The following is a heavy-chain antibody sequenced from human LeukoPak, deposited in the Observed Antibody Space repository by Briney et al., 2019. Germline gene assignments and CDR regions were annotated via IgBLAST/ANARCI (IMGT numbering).Heavy chain of an antibody. Sequence: GGSLRLSCAASGFTFSSYSMNWVRQAPGKGLEWVSSISSSSSYIYYADSVKGRFTISRDNAKNSLYLQMNSLRAEDTAVYYCARALGGWGPYYFDYWGQGTLVTVSS. CDR2: ISSSSSYI. J-gene: IGHJ4*02. D-gene: IGHD2-21*02. CDR3: ARALGGWGPYYFDY. CDR1: GFTFSSYS. V-gene: IGHV3-21*01.